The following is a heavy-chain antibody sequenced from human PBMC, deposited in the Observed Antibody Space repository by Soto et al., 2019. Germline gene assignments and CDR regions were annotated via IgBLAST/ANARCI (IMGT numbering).Heavy chain of an antibody. CDR2: IYYSGST. D-gene: IGHD2-15*01. Sequence: SETLSLTCTVSGGSISSSSYYWGWIRQPPGKGLEWIGSIYYSGSTYYNPSLKSRVTISVDTSKNQFSLKLSSVTAADTAVYYCARHEFMVVEVVAATGFDPWGQGTLVTVSS. J-gene: IGHJ5*02. CDR3: ARHEFMVVEVVAATGFDP. CDR1: GGSISSSSYY. V-gene: IGHV4-39*01.